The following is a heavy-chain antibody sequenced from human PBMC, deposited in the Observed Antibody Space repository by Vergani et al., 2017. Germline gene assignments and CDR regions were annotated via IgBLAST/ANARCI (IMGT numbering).Heavy chain of an antibody. CDR3: ARDKLEYNSPRWNY. Sequence: QIQLVQSGAEVKQPGASVKVSCKASGYTFVNSGISWVRQAPGQGLEWVGWISAQTGNTKSAQKLQGRVTMTTDTSTTTAYMELRSLRSDDTAVYYCARDKLEYNSPRWNYWGQGSLVIVSS. D-gene: IGHD1-14*01. J-gene: IGHJ4*02. V-gene: IGHV1-18*01. CDR2: ISAQTGNT. CDR1: GYTFVNSG.